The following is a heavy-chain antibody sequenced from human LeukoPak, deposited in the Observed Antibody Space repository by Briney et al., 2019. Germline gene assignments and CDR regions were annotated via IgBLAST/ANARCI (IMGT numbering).Heavy chain of an antibody. CDR1: GYTFTGYY. V-gene: IGHV1-2*02. J-gene: IGHJ5*02. CDR3: ARGPPEYCSGGSCYSGRNWIDP. D-gene: IGHD2-15*01. Sequence: ASVKVSCKASGYTFTGYYMYWVRQAPGQGLEWMGWINPNSGGADYAQNFQGRVTMTRDTSISTAYMTLNRLRSDDTAVYYCARGPPEYCSGGSCYSGRNWIDPWGQGTLVTVSS. CDR2: INPNSGGA.